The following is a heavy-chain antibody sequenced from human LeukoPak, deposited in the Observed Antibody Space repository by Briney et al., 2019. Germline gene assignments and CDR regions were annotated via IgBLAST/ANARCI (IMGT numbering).Heavy chain of an antibody. J-gene: IGHJ5*01. D-gene: IGHD4-23*01. CDR3: ARDRGNSDPGDWFDS. Sequence: GGSLRLSCAASGFTFSDYYMSWIRQAPGKGLEWVSYISGSGSPVYYAASVRGRFTISRDNAKNSLFLQMNSLRAEDTAVYYCARDRGNSDPGDWFDSWGQGTLVTVSS. V-gene: IGHV3-11*01. CDR1: GFTFSDYY. CDR2: ISGSGSPV.